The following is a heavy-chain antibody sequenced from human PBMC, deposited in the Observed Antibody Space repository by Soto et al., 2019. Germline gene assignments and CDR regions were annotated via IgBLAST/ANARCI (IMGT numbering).Heavy chain of an antibody. V-gene: IGHV1-3*01. D-gene: IGHD2-15*01. Sequence: QVQLVQWGAEVKKPGASVKVSCKASGYTFTSYAMHWVRQAPGQRLEWMGWLNAGNGNTQYSQKFQGRVTITRDTSASTAYMELSSLRSEATAVYYCARGMVVAATDGMDVWGQGTTVTVSS. J-gene: IGHJ6*02. CDR2: LNAGNGNT. CDR1: GYTFTSYA. CDR3: ARGMVVAATDGMDV.